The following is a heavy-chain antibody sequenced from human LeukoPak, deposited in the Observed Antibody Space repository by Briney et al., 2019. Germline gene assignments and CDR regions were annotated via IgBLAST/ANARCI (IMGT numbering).Heavy chain of an antibody. CDR1: GFTFSSYS. J-gene: IGHJ4*02. V-gene: IGHV3-21*01. D-gene: IGHD3-3*01. CDR2: ISSSSSSYI. CDR3: ARVPTYSDFWSGYTIDY. Sequence: PGGSLRLSCAASGFTFSSYSMNWVRQAPGKGLEWVSSISSSSSSYIYYADSVKGRFTISRDNAKNSLYLQMNSLRAEDTAVYYCARVPTYSDFWSGYTIDYWGQGTLVTVSS.